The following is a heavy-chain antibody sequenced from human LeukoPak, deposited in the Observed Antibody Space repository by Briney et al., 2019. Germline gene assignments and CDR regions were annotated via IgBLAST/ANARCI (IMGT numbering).Heavy chain of an antibody. CDR1: GFTFSTYC. Sequence: PGGFLRLSCAASGFTFSTYCMNWVRRAPGKALEWVANISQDGRFKYSVASVQGRFTISRDNAQNALYLEMNSLRAEDTAVYYCARILPGAVGDVLDLWGQGTMVTVTS. CDR2: ISQDGRFK. CDR3: ARILPGAVGDVLDL. J-gene: IGHJ3*01. D-gene: IGHD6-19*01. V-gene: IGHV3-7*01.